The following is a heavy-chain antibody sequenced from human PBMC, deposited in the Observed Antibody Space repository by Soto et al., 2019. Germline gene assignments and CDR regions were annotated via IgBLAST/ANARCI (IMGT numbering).Heavy chain of an antibody. D-gene: IGHD3-9*01. CDR2: IRSKANSDAT. V-gene: IGHV3-73*02. CDR1: GFTFSGSA. CDR3: TTPSINYDLLPDYFNY. J-gene: IGHJ4*02. Sequence: EVQLVESGGGLVQPGGSLKLSCAASGFTFSGSAMHWVRQAPGKGLEWVGRIRSKANSDATVYAASVTGRFTISRDDSQTTADLHLNSLNTEDTAVYYCTTPSINYDLLPDYFNYWGQGSLVTVSS.